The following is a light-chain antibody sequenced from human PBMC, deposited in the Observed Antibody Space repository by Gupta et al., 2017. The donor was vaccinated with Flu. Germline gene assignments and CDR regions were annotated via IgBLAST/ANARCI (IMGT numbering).Light chain of an antibody. CDR2: AAF. CDR1: QDISNF. J-gene: IGKJ1*01. V-gene: IGKV1-27*01. CDR3: QKDNIAPST. Sequence: DVQMTQSPSSLSASVGDRVTITCRASQDISNFLAWYQQKPGKVPKLLIYAAFTLHSGVPSRFSGSGSGTDFTLTITRLQPEDVASYYCQKDNIAPSTFGQGTKVEIK.